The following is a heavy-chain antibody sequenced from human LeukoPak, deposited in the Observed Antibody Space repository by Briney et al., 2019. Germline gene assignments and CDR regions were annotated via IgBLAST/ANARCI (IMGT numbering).Heavy chain of an antibody. D-gene: IGHD3-10*01. V-gene: IGHV3-23*01. CDR3: AKGHYGSGSYYIEYFQH. CDR2: ISGSGGST. CDR1: GFTFSSYA. Sequence: GGSLRLSCAASGFTFSSYAMSWVRQAPGKGLEWVSAISGSGGSTYYAGSVKGRFTISRDNSKNTLHLQMNSLRAEDTAVYCCAKGHYGSGSYYIEYFQHWGQGTLVTVSS. J-gene: IGHJ1*01.